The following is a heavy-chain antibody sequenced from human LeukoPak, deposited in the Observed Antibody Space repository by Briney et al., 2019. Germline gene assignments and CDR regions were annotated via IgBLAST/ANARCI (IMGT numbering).Heavy chain of an antibody. Sequence: SETLSLTCTFSVGSISSYYWSWIRQPPGKGLEWIGYIYYSGSTNYNPSLKSRVTISVDTSKNQFSLKLGSVTAADTAVYYCARGGDGYKYPGGDWFDPWGQGTLVTVSS. CDR3: ARGGDGYKYPGGDWFDP. D-gene: IGHD5-24*01. V-gene: IGHV4-59*01. CDR1: VGSISSYY. J-gene: IGHJ5*02. CDR2: IYYSGST.